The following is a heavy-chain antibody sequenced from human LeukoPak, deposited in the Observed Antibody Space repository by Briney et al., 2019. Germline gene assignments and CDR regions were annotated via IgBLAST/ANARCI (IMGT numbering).Heavy chain of an antibody. CDR1: GFTFSTYW. CDR3: ARDEWFSGSNPYSRY. Sequence: GGSLRLSCAASGFTFSTYWMHWVRQAPGEGLVWVSRINSDGSSTNYADSVKGRFTISRDNAKNTLYLQMNSLRAEDTAVYFCARDEWFSGSNPYSRYWGQGTLVTVSS. D-gene: IGHD3-3*01. V-gene: IGHV3-74*01. J-gene: IGHJ4*02. CDR2: INSDGSST.